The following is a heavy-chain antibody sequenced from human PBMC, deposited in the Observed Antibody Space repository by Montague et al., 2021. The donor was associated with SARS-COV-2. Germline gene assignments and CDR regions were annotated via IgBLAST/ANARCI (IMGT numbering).Heavy chain of an antibody. V-gene: IGHV4-61*03. CDR2: FYYSGGS. J-gene: IGHJ5*02. CDR1: GASISTGSDY. CDR3: ARDRGDIYGGNSAWFDP. Sequence: SETPSLTCTVSGASISTGSDYWTWIRQRPGRGLEWIGNFYYSGGSTYNPPLKSRVTISADTSKNLFSLTLKSVTASDTAVYYCARDRGDIYGGNSAWFDPWGQGTLXTVSS. D-gene: IGHD4-23*01.